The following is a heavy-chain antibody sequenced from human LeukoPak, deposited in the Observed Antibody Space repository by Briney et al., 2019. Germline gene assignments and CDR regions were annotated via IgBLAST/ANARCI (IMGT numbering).Heavy chain of an antibody. CDR2: IYYSGST. J-gene: IGHJ6*03. D-gene: IGHD6-19*01. CDR3: ARDKGYRSVWYPYYYYMDV. Sequence: PSETLSLTCTVSGGSISSYYWSWIRQPPGKGLEWIGYIYYSGSTNYNPSLKSRVTISVDTSKNQFSLKLSSVTAADTAVYYCARDKGYRSVWYPYYYYMDVWGKGTTVTVSS. V-gene: IGHV4-59*01. CDR1: GGSISSYY.